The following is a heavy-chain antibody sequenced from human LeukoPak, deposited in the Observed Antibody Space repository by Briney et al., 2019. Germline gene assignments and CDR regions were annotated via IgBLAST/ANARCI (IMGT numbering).Heavy chain of an antibody. V-gene: IGHV3-23*01. Sequence: GGSLRLSCAASGFTFNNYAMTWVRQAPGRGLEWISTITRFTGTTYYADSVKGRFTISRGDSNNTLYLQMNNLRAGDTAAYYCARIGHDLYQTFDSWGHGTLITVSS. J-gene: IGHJ5*01. D-gene: IGHD2-2*01. CDR1: GFTFNNYA. CDR3: ARIGHDLYQTFDS. CDR2: ITRFTGTT.